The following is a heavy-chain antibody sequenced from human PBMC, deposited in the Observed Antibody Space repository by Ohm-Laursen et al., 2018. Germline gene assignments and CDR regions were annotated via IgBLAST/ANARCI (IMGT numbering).Heavy chain of an antibody. CDR2: ISDSGGNT. CDR3: AKAQRSRITMIVVAS. CDR1: GFSFSSYA. J-gene: IGHJ4*02. D-gene: IGHD3-22*01. V-gene: IGHV3-23*01. Sequence: SLRLSCAASGFSFSSYAMSWVRQAPGKGLEWVSGISDSGGNTYYADSVKGRFTISRDNSKNTLYLQMDSLRAEDTAVYYCAKAQRSRITMIVVASWGQGTLASVSS.